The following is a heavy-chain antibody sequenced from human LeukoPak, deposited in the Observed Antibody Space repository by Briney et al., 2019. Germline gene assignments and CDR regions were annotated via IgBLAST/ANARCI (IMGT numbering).Heavy chain of an antibody. Sequence: ASVKVSCKASGYTFTSYAMHWVRQAPGQRLEWMGWINAGNGNTKYSQKFQGRVTITRDTSASTAYMELSSLRSEDTAVYYCAGKSDFWSGYPRHYFDYWGQGTLVTVSS. CDR1: GYTFTSYA. J-gene: IGHJ4*02. V-gene: IGHV1-3*01. CDR3: AGKSDFWSGYPRHYFDY. CDR2: INAGNGNT. D-gene: IGHD3-3*01.